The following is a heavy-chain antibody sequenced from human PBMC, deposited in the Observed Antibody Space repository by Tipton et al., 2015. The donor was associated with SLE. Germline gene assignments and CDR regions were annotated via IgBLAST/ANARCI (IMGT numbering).Heavy chain of an antibody. D-gene: IGHD5-18*01. CDR2: INYSGSS. V-gene: IGHV4-59*01. Sequence: GASISGYHWTWSRQPPGKGLEWIGYINYSGSSNYKPSLKSRVTMSIDTSKNQFSLKLSSVTAADTAVYYCARGRLWLHYRGQGTLVAVSA. CDR3: ARGRLWLHY. J-gene: IGHJ4*02. CDR1: GASISGYH.